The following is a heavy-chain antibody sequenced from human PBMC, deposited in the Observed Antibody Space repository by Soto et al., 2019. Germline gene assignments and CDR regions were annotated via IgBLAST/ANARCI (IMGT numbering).Heavy chain of an antibody. CDR3: ARSLQPYSSSWPNWFDP. Sequence: GESLKISCKVSGYNFNNYWIGWVRQMPGKGLEWMGIIYPGDSDTRYSPSFQGQVTISADKSISTAYLQWSSLKASDTAMYYCARSLQPYSSSWPNWFDPWGQGTLVTDSS. D-gene: IGHD6-13*01. J-gene: IGHJ5*02. V-gene: IGHV5-51*01. CDR1: GYNFNNYW. CDR2: IYPGDSDT.